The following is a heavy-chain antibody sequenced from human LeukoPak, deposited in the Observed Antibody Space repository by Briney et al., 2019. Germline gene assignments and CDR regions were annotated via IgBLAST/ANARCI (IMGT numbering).Heavy chain of an antibody. J-gene: IGHJ4*02. CDR2: ISSYSTYI. CDR1: GFTFSSYA. Sequence: PGGSLRLSCAASGFTFSSYAMNWVRQAPGTGLEWVSSISSYSTYIYYADSVKGRFTISRDNAKKSLYLQMNGLGAEDTAVYFCARGDYGDYHFDYWGQGTLVTVSS. V-gene: IGHV3-21*01. CDR3: ARGDYGDYHFDY. D-gene: IGHD4-17*01.